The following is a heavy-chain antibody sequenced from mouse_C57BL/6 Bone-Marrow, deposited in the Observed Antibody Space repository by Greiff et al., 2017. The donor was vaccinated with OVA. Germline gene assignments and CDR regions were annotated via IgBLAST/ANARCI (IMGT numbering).Heavy chain of an antibody. D-gene: IGHD2-3*01. CDR1: GYTFTSYW. J-gene: IGHJ4*01. CDR2: IDPSDSYT. CDR3: ARSGGYYVDYAMDY. V-gene: IGHV1-69*01. Sequence: QVQLQQPGAELVMPGASVKLSCKASGYTFTSYWMHWVKQRPGQGLAWIGEIDPSDSYTNYNQKFKGKSTLTVDKSSSTAYMQLSSLTSEDSAVYYCARSGGYYVDYAMDYWGQGTSVTVSS.